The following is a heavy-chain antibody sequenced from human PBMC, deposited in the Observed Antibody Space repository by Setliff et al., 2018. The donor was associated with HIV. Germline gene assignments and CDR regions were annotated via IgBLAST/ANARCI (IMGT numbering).Heavy chain of an antibody. V-gene: IGHV3-23*01. D-gene: IGHD1-7*01. CDR1: GFRFSDYT. J-gene: IGHJ4*02. Sequence: SGGSLRLSCAPSGFRFSDYTMTWVRQAPGKGLECVSGISGSGDTIYYADSVKGRFTISRDNSKDTLYLQMNSLRAEDTALYYCAKVRWTANYYFDCWGQGTLVTVSS. CDR3: AKVRWTANYYFDC. CDR2: ISGSGDTI.